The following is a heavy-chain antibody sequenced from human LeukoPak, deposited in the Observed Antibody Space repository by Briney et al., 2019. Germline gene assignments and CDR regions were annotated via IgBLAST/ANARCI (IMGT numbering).Heavy chain of an antibody. Sequence: GGSLRLSRAASGFTFSSYAMHWVRQAPGKGLEWVAVISYDGSNKYYADSVKGRFTISRDNSKNTLYLQMNSLRAEDTAVYYCARDETYYYGSGSYYGDYFDYWGQGTLVTVSS. CDR3: ARDETYYYGSGSYYGDYFDY. CDR1: GFTFSSYA. D-gene: IGHD3-10*01. J-gene: IGHJ4*02. V-gene: IGHV3-30*04. CDR2: ISYDGSNK.